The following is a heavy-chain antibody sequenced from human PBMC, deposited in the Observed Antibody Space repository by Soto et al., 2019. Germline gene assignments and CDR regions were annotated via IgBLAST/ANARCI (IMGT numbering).Heavy chain of an antibody. V-gene: IGHV4-39*01. CDR1: GGSISSSSYY. D-gene: IGHD3-10*01. CDR3: ARHNYYGSGSYYLIDY. CDR2: IYYSGST. Sequence: PSETLSLTCTVSGGSISSSSYYWGWIRQPPGKGLEWIGSIYYSGSTYYNPSLKSRVTISVDTSKNQFSLKLSSVTAADTAVYYCARHNYYGSGSYYLIDYWGQGTLVTVSS. J-gene: IGHJ4*02.